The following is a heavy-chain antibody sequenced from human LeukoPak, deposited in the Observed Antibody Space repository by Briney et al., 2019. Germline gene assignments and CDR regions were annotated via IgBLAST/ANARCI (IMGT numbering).Heavy chain of an antibody. J-gene: IGHJ3*02. CDR2: IIPILGIA. Sequence: ASVKVSCKASGGTFSSYAISWVRQAPGQGLEWVGRIIPILGIANYAQKFQGRVTITADKSTSTAYMELSSLRSEDTAVYYCARVFSGVGPDAFDIWGQGTMVTVSS. CDR3: ARVFSGVGPDAFDI. CDR1: GGTFSSYA. D-gene: IGHD2-15*01. V-gene: IGHV1-69*04.